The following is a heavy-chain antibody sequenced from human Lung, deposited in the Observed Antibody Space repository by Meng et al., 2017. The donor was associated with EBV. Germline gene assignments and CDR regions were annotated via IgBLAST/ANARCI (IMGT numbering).Heavy chain of an antibody. CDR3: ARGTPGRSYSDY. J-gene: IGHJ4*02. CDR2: LGAHDGDT. D-gene: IGHD3-10*01. CDR1: DYTFTGYG. V-gene: IGHV1-18*01. Sequence: QVPPVKSGHEVKKPGASVKVSCKASDYTFTGYGVSWVRQAPGQGLEWMAWLGAHDGDTSHAPKFQGRVTVSADRPTATAYMGLRSLRSDDTAVYYCARGTPGRSYSDYWGQGTLVTVSS.